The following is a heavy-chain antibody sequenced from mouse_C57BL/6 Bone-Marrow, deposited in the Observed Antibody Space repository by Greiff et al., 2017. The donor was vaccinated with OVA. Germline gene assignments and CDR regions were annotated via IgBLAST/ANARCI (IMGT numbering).Heavy chain of an antibody. J-gene: IGHJ2*01. CDR2: IDPSDSYT. D-gene: IGHD1-1*01. CDR1: GYTFTSYW. CDR3: ARGRELLRKDY. V-gene: IGHV1-69*01. Sequence: QVQLQQPGAELVMPGASVKLSCKASGYTFTSYWMHWVKQRPGQGLEWIGEIDPSDSYTNYNQKFKGKSTLTVDKSSSTAYMQLSSLTSEDSAVYYCARGRELLRKDYWGQGTTLTVSS.